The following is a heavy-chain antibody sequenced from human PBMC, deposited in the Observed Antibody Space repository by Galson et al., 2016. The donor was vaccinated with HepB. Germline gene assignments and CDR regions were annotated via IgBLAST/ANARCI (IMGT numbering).Heavy chain of an antibody. CDR3: ARSMGRYLYYAMDV. CDR2: INESGST. Sequence: ETLSLTCDVYGASFSGYYWTWIRQPPGKGLEWIGEINESGSTNYIPSLKSRVTISLDTSKNQFSLNLIPVTAADTAVYYCARSMGRYLYYAMDVWGQGTTVTVSS. D-gene: IGHD1-26*01. J-gene: IGHJ6*02. V-gene: IGHV4-34*01. CDR1: GASFSGYY.